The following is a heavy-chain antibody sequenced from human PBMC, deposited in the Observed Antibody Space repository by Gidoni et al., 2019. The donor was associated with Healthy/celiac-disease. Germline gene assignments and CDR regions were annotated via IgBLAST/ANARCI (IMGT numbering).Heavy chain of an antibody. CDR2: IGYVGSKK. J-gene: IGHJ4*02. CDR3: AREDVLLWFRGSPDY. CDR1: GFTFSSYG. V-gene: IGHV3-33*01. Sequence: QVQLVESGGGVVQPGRSLRLSCAPSGFTFSSYGMHWVRQAPAKGLGWGAVIGYVGSKKYYADSVKGRFTISRDNSKNTLYLQMNSLRAEDTAVYYCAREDVLLWFRGSPDYWGQGTLVTVSS. D-gene: IGHD3-10*01.